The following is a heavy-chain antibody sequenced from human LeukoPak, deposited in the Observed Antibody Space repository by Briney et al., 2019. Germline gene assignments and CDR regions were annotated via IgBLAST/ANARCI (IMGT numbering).Heavy chain of an antibody. V-gene: IGHV3-48*01. Sequence: GGSLRLSCAASGFTFSSYSMNWVHQAPGKGLEWVSYISSSSSTIYYADSVKGRFTISRDNSKNTLYLQMNSLRAEDTAVYYCARDRCSGGSCYGYYYGMDVWGQGTTVTVSS. CDR2: ISSSSSTI. CDR1: GFTFSSYS. J-gene: IGHJ6*02. D-gene: IGHD2-15*01. CDR3: ARDRCSGGSCYGYYYGMDV.